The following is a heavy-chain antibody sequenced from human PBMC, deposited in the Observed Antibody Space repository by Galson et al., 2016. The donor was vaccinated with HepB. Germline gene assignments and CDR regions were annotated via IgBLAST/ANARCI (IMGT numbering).Heavy chain of an antibody. Sequence: SLRLSCAASGFTLSNYAMTWVRHLPGKGLDWVSVISGSGGNTLYADSVRGRFSVSRDNSNNTLSLQMSNLRADDTAIYYCARDREQQLGTPFNYALDVWGQGTTVTVSS. CDR1: GFTLSNYA. J-gene: IGHJ6*02. D-gene: IGHD1-1*01. CDR2: ISGSGGNT. CDR3: ARDREQQLGTPFNYALDV. V-gene: IGHV3-23*01.